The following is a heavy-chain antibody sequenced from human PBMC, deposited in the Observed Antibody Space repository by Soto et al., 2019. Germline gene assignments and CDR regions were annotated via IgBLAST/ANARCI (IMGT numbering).Heavy chain of an antibody. CDR2: ISGSGGST. CDR3: AKDCEEIAAAVYYFDY. D-gene: IGHD6-13*01. J-gene: IGHJ4*02. CDR1: GFTFSSYA. Sequence: GGSLRLSCAASGFTFSSYAMSWVRQAPGEGLEWVSAISGSGGSTYYADSVKGRFTISRDNSKNTLYLQMNSLRAEDTAVYYCAKDCEEIAAAVYYFDYWGQGTLVTVSS. V-gene: IGHV3-23*01.